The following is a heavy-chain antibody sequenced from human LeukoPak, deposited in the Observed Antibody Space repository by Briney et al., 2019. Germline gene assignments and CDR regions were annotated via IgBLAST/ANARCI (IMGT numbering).Heavy chain of an antibody. CDR1: GFTFNSHA. CDR2: VTADGTNT. D-gene: IGHD3-22*01. V-gene: IGHV3-23*01. J-gene: IGHJ4*02. CDR3: AYYDSSGYYYGRLRY. Sequence: QPGGSLRLSCAAYGFTFNSHAMSWVRQIPGKGLEWVSSVTADGTNTHFADSVKGRFTISRDNSKNTLYLHMNSLRVDDAAVYFCAYYDSSGYYYGRLRYWGQGTPVTVSP.